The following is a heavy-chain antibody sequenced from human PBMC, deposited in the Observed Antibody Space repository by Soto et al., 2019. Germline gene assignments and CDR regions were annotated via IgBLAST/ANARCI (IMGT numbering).Heavy chain of an antibody. Sequence: SETLSLTCTVSGASITSTSYHWGWIRQPPGKGLEWIGNFYYSGSTYYNPSLRSRVTISVDASKNQFSVRVSSVTATDTAVYCCARSVGDYYYGMDVWGQGTTVTVSS. D-gene: IGHD1-26*01. CDR2: FYYSGST. J-gene: IGHJ6*02. CDR3: ARSVGDYYYGMDV. CDR1: GASITSTSYH. V-gene: IGHV4-39*01.